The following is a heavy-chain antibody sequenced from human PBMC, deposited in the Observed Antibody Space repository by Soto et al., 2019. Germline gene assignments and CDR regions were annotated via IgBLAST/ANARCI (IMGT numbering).Heavy chain of an antibody. CDR2: ISSSSSYT. CDR3: AREGSGSRQFDY. V-gene: IGHV3-11*06. CDR1: GFTFSDYY. D-gene: IGHD1-26*01. Sequence: QVQLVESGGGLVKPGGSLRLSCAASGFTFSDYYMSWIRQAPGKGLAWVSYISSSSSYTNYADSVKGRFTISRDNAKNSLYLQMNSLRAEDTAVYYCAREGSGSRQFDYWGQGTLVTVSS. J-gene: IGHJ4*02.